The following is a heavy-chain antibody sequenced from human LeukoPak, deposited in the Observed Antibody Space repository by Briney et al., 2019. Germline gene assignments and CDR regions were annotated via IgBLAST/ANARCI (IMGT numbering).Heavy chain of an antibody. CDR3: ARDGLGYAFDI. CDR1: GGSFSGYY. J-gene: IGHJ3*02. Sequence: SETLSLTCAVYGGSFSGYYWSWIRQPPGKGMEWIGEINHSGSTNYNPSLKSRVTISVDTSKNQFSLKLSSVTAADTAVYYCARDGLGYAFDIWGQGTMVTVSS. D-gene: IGHD3/OR15-3a*01. V-gene: IGHV4-34*01. CDR2: INHSGST.